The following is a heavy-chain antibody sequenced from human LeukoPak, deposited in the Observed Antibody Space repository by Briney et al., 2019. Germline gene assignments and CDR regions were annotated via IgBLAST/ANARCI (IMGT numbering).Heavy chain of an antibody. J-gene: IGHJ1*01. Sequence: GGSLRLSCAASGFTVSSNYMSWVRQAPGKGLEWVSVIYSGGSTYYADSVKGRFTISRDNSKNTLYLQMNSLRAEDTAVYYCAKLGVVPAAIKYFQHWGQGTLVTVSS. CDR2: IYSGGST. CDR1: GFTVSSNY. V-gene: IGHV3-53*01. D-gene: IGHD2-2*02. CDR3: AKLGVVPAAIKYFQH.